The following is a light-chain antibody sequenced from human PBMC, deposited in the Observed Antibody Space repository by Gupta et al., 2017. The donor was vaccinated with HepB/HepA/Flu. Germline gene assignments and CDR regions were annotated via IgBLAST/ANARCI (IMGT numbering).Light chain of an antibody. V-gene: IGKV1-5*03. CDR2: KAS. J-gene: IGKJ1*01. Sequence: DIQMTQSPSSLSASVGDSITITCRASQSINNWLAWFQQKPGKAPRLLISKASTLQDGVQSKFSGSGSGTEFTLTINSLQPDDFATYYCQQDKYYPWTFGQGTKVENK. CDR3: QQDKYYPWT. CDR1: QSINNW.